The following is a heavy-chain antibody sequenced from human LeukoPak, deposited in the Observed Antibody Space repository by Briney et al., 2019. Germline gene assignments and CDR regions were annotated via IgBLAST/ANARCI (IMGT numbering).Heavy chain of an antibody. CDR1: GFTFDDYG. CDR3: TSLLLMIVVAGDAFDI. CDR2: INSDGTYT. Sequence: GGSLRLSCAASGFTFDDYGMSWVRQAPGKGLVWVSRINSDGTYTNYADSVKGRFTISRDNAKNTLYLQMNSLRAEDTAVYYCTSLLLMIVVAGDAFDIWGQGTMVTVSS. V-gene: IGHV3-74*01. J-gene: IGHJ3*02. D-gene: IGHD3-22*01.